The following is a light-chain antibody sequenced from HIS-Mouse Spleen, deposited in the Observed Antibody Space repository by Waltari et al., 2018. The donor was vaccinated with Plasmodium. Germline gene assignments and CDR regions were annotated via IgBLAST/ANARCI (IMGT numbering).Light chain of an antibody. J-gene: IGLJ2*01. CDR3: AAWDDSLNGVV. CDR2: SNN. V-gene: IGLV1-44*01. Sequence: QSVLTQPPSASGTPGQRVTIPCSGSISSIGSNTVTWYQQLPETAPKLLIYSNNQRPSGVPDRFSGSKSGTSASLAISGLQSEDEADYYCAAWDDSLNGVVFAGGTKLTVL. CDR1: ISSIGSNT.